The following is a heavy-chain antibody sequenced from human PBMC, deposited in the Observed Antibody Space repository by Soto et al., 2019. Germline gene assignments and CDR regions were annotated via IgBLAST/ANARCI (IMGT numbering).Heavy chain of an antibody. CDR1: GFTFSSYT. J-gene: IGHJ4*02. V-gene: IGHV3-23*01. CDR3: ARAREASQFRVPLSY. Sequence: GGSLRLSCEASGFTFSSYTMNWVRRAPGKGLEWVATIGGSGDGTYYGDSVKGRFTISRDNSKNTVYLQMNSLRAEYTAIYYCARAREASQFRVPLSYWGQGTLVTVSS. D-gene: IGHD3-10*01. CDR2: IGGSGDGT.